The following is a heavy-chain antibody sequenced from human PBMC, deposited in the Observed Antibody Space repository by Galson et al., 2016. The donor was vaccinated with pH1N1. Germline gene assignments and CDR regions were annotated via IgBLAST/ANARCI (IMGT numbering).Heavy chain of an antibody. J-gene: IGHJ4*02. CDR1: GYNFTNYW. D-gene: IGHD3-10*01. Sequence: QSGAEVKKSGESLEISCIGSGYNFTNYWIGWVRQMPGKGLEWMGVIFPGDPVARYSPSFQGKVTISADKSITTAYLQWSNLKASDTALHSHARLNWRGGDFDFWGQGTLVIVSS. CDR2: IFPGDPVA. CDR3: ARLNWRGGDFDF. V-gene: IGHV5-51*03.